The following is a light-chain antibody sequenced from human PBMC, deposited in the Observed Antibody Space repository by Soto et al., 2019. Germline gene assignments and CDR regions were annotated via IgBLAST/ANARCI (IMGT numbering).Light chain of an antibody. Sequence: DIVMKLSPATLPVYKGERATLSCRASQSVSSNLAWYQQKPGQAPRFLIYGASTRATGIPARFSGSGSGTEFTLTISSLQSEDFAVYYCQQYDIWPLTFGGG. CDR3: QQYDIWPLT. V-gene: IGKV3-15*01. CDR2: GAS. J-gene: IGKJ4*01. CDR1: QSVSSN.